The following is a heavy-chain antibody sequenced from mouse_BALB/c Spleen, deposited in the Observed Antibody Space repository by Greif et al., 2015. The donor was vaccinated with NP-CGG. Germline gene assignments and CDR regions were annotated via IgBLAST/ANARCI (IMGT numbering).Heavy chain of an antibody. CDR1: GYTFSSYW. CDR3: SVYYGSRGGYYFYY. Sequence: VQLQQSGAELMKPGASVKISCKATGYTFSSYWIEWVKQRPGHGLEWIGEILPGSGSTNYNEKFKGKSTFIADTSSNTAYIQLSSLTSEDSAFYYGSVYYGSRGGYYFYYGGQGTTLTVSS. CDR2: ILPGSGST. V-gene: IGHV1-9*01. J-gene: IGHJ2*01. D-gene: IGHD1-1*01.